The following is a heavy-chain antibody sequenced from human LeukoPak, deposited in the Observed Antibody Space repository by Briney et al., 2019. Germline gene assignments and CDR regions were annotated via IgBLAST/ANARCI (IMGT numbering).Heavy chain of an antibody. D-gene: IGHD6-19*01. CDR3: ARGLSSGWSNHDY. Sequence: ASVKVSCKASGGTFSSYAISWVRQAPGQGLEWMGRIIPILGIANYAQKFQGRVTITADKSTSTAYMELSSLRSEDTAVYYCARGLSSGWSNHDYWGQGTLVTVSS. CDR2: IIPILGIA. V-gene: IGHV1-69*04. CDR1: GGTFSSYA. J-gene: IGHJ4*02.